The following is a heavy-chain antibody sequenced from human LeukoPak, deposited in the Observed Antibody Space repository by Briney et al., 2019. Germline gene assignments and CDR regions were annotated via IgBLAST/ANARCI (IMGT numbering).Heavy chain of an antibody. V-gene: IGHV6-1*01. D-gene: IGHD5-12*01. CDR2: TYYRSKWYN. CDR3: ARDLMHTKYSRYELPGYYYMDV. CDR1: GDSVSSNSAA. J-gene: IGHJ6*02. Sequence: SQTLSLTCAISGDSVSSNSAAWNWIRQSPSRGLEWLGRTYYRSKWYNDYAVSVKSRITINPDTSKNQFSLQLNSVTPEDTAVYYCARDLMHTKYSRYELPGYYYMDVWGQGTTVTASS.